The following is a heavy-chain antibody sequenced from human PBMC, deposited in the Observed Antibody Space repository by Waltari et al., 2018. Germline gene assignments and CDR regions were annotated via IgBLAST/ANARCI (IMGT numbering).Heavy chain of an antibody. D-gene: IGHD6-13*01. CDR3: ARGNRAAAGLDY. V-gene: IGHV1-8*03. Sequence: QVQLVQSGAEVKKPGASVKVSCKASGYTFTSYDINWVRQATGQGLEWMGWSNPNSDNTGYAQKFQGRVTSTRNTSISKAYMELSSLRSEDTAVYYCARGNRAAAGLDYWGQGTLVTVSS. J-gene: IGHJ4*02. CDR1: GYTFTSYD. CDR2: SNPNSDNT.